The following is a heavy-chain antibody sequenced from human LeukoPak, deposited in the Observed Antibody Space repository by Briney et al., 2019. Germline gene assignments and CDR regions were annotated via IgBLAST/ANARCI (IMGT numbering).Heavy chain of an antibody. J-gene: IGHJ5*02. CDR3: AREIGGSSGWANWFDP. CDR1: GYNFTDYD. CDR2: MNPNSGST. D-gene: IGHD6-19*01. V-gene: IGHV1-8*03. Sequence: ASVKVSCKASGYNFTDYDINWVRQATGQGLEWMGWMNPNSGSTGYAQKFQGRVSITRDTSISTVYLELSSLRFEDTAVYYCAREIGGSSGWANWFDPWGQGTLVSVSS.